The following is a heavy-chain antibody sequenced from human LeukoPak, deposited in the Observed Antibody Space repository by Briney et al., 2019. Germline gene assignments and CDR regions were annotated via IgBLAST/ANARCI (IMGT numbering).Heavy chain of an antibody. CDR3: ARDAQRGFDYSNSLEY. V-gene: IGHV3-33*01. D-gene: IGHD4-11*01. CDR1: GFIFSHYG. J-gene: IGHJ4*01. CDR2: IWSDGSNR. Sequence: GRSLRLSCAASGFIFSHYGMHWVRQAPGKGLEWVAVIWSDGSNRFYADSVKGRFTISRDNSQKTLFLQMNSPRAEDTAIYYCARDAQRGFDYSNSLEYWGHGTLVTVSS.